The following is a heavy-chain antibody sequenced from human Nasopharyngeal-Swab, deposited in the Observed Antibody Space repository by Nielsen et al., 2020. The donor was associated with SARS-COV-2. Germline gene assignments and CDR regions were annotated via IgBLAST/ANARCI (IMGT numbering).Heavy chain of an antibody. Sequence: GGSLRLSCAASGFTVSSNYMSWVRQAPGKGLEWVSVIYSSGSTYYADSVKGRFTISRDNSKNTLYLQMNSLRAEDTAVYYCARDMLLGAGRAYYYYMDVWGKGTTVTVSS. CDR3: ARDMLLGAGRAYYYYMDV. CDR1: GFTVSSNY. D-gene: IGHD3-10*01. CDR2: IYSSGST. V-gene: IGHV3-53*01. J-gene: IGHJ6*03.